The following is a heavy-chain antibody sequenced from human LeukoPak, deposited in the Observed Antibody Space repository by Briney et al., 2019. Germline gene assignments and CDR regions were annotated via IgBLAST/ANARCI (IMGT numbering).Heavy chain of an antibody. D-gene: IGHD2-21*01. V-gene: IGHV3-23*01. Sequence: GGSLRLSCAASGFTFSSFAMSWVRQAPGKGLEWVSAISDNSDTTFYADSVKGRFSISRDNSKSTLYLQMNSLRAEDTAVCYCAKAAYFLDAFDIWGQGTMVTVSS. J-gene: IGHJ3*02. CDR2: ISDNSDTT. CDR3: AKAAYFLDAFDI. CDR1: GFTFSSFA.